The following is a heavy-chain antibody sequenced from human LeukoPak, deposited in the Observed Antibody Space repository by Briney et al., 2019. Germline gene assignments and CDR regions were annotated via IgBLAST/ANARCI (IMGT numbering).Heavy chain of an antibody. J-gene: IGHJ6*02. CDR2: INHSGST. Sequence: PSETLSLTCAVYGGSFSGYYWSWIRQPPGKGLEWIGEINHSGSTNYNPSPKSRVTISVDTSKNQFSLKLSSVTAADTAVYYCARCRIQLWLRWPENYYYYGMDVWGQGTTVTVSS. CDR3: ARCRIQLWLRWPENYYYYGMDV. CDR1: GGSFSGYY. V-gene: IGHV4-34*01. D-gene: IGHD5-18*01.